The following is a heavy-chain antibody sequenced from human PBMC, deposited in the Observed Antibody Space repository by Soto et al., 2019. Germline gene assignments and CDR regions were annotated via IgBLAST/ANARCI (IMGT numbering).Heavy chain of an antibody. Sequence: SPTLSLTCANLGDVVSINSSTWNWITQSPARGLGWQARTYYMSQCYYDYALAVKTRVSRNPDAYENQFSMQLNSLTPHSTTVKFCARLIGNSWLDYWGQGHLVTSSS. J-gene: IGHJ4*02. D-gene: IGHD2-15*01. CDR1: GDVVSINSST. CDR2: TYYMSQCYY. V-gene: IGHV6-1*01. CDR3: ARLIGNSWLDY.